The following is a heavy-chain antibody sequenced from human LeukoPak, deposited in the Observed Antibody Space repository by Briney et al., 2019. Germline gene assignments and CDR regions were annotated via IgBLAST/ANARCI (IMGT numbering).Heavy chain of an antibody. CDR2: IYYSGST. CDR3: ARREYYYGSGYYFDY. J-gene: IGHJ4*02. CDR1: GGSISNYY. Sequence: SETLSLTCTVSGGSISNYYWSWIRQPPGKGLEWIGYIYYSGSTNYNPSLKSRVTISVDTSKNQFSLKLSSVTAADTAVYYCARREYYYGSGYYFDYWGQGTLVTVSS. V-gene: IGHV4-59*08. D-gene: IGHD3-10*01.